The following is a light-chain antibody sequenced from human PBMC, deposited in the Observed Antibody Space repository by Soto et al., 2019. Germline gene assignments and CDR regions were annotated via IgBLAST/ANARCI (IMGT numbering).Light chain of an antibody. V-gene: IGKV1-17*01. Sequence: DIQMAQSPSSLSASVGDGVTITCRASQGIRNDLGWYQQKSGKAPKLLIYGASSLQSGVPSRFSGGGSGTDFTLTITRLEPEDFAVYYCQQYGSSPRTFGQGTRLEIK. CDR2: GAS. CDR1: QGIRND. CDR3: QQYGSSPRT. J-gene: IGKJ5*01.